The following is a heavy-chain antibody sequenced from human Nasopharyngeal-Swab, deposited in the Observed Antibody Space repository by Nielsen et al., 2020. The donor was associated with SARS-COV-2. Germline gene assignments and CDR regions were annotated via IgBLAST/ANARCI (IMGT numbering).Heavy chain of an antibody. J-gene: IGHJ6*02. D-gene: IGHD3-3*01. Sequence: GGSMRLSCAASGFTFSSYGMHWVRQAPGKGLEWVAVISYDGSNKFYADSVKGRFTISRDNSKNTLYLQMNSLRAEDTAVYYCANSDFWSGYYKPDYYYYGMDVWGQGTTVTVSS. CDR3: ANSDFWSGYYKPDYYYYGMDV. V-gene: IGHV3-30*18. CDR1: GFTFSSYG. CDR2: ISYDGSNK.